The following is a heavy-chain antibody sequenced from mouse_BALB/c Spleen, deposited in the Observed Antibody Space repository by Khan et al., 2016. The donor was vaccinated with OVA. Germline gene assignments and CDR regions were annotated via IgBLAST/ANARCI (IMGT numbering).Heavy chain of an antibody. CDR2: IWGDGST. Sequence: QVQLQQSGPGLVAPSQSLSITCTVSGFSLTGYGVNWVRQPPGKGLEWLGMIWGDGSTDYNSALKSRLSISKDNSKSQVFLKMNSLHTDDTARYYCARGIYYDYAYYYAMDYWGQGTSVTVSS. CDR3: ARGIYYDYAYYYAMDY. D-gene: IGHD2-4*01. V-gene: IGHV2-6-7*01. J-gene: IGHJ4*01. CDR1: GFSLTGYG.